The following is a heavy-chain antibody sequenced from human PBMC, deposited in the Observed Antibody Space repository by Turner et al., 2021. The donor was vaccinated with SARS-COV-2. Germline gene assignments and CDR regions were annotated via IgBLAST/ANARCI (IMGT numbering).Heavy chain of an antibody. Sequence: YSMNWVRQTPGKGLEWVSYITGSSGTIYYADSVRGRFTISRDNAKNSLYLQMNSLRAEDTAVYYCARDRQVTTPLGNIYWGQGTLVTVSS. CDR3: ARDRQVTTPLGNIY. V-gene: IGHV3-48*01. J-gene: IGHJ4*02. D-gene: IGHD4-17*01. CDR2: ITGSSGTI. CDR1: YS.